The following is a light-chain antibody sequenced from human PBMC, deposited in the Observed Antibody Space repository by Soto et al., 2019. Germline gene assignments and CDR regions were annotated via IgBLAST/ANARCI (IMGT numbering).Light chain of an antibody. CDR3: QQYDTLVT. CDR1: QDISNY. Sequence: DIPMTQSPSSLSASVGDRVTITCQASQDISNYLNWYQQKLGKAPKLLIYEASNLETGVPSRFSGSGSGTDFTFTIRSLQPEDIATYYCQQYDTLVTFGGGTKVEIK. CDR2: EAS. J-gene: IGKJ4*01. V-gene: IGKV1-33*01.